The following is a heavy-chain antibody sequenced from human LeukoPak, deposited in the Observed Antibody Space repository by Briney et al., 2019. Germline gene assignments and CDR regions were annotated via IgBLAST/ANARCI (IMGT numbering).Heavy chain of an antibody. Sequence: GGSLRLSCAASGFTFSSYAMSWVRQAPGKGLEWVSAISGSGGSTYYADSVKGRFTISRDNSKNTLYLQMNSLRAEDTAVYYCAKASAPRGGRPYFDYWGQGTLVTVSS. CDR2: ISGSGGST. CDR3: AKASAPRGGRPYFDY. CDR1: GFTFSSYA. V-gene: IGHV3-23*01. J-gene: IGHJ4*02. D-gene: IGHD3-16*01.